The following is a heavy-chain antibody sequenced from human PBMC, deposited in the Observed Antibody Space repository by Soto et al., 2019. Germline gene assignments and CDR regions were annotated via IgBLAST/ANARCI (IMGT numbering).Heavy chain of an antibody. CDR2: ISSSSSTI. J-gene: IGHJ6*03. CDR1: GFTFSSYS. D-gene: IGHD2-15*01. V-gene: IGHV3-48*01. CDR3: ARDFGGYCSGGSCYYYYYMDV. Sequence: PWGSLRLSCAASGFTFSSYSMNWVRQAPGKGLEWVSYISSSSSTIYYADSVKGRFTISRDNAKNSLYLQMNSLRAEDTAVYYCARDFGGYCSGGSCYYYYYMDVWGKGTTVTVS.